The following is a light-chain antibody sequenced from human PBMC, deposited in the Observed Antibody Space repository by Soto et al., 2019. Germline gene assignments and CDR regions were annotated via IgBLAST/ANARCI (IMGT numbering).Light chain of an antibody. CDR2: GAS. CDR3: QQYGNSPQT. CDR1: QSVNSSY. Sequence: EIVLTQSPGTVSLSPGERSTLSVMSSQSVNSSYLAWYQHKPGQAPRLLIYGASTRATGIPDRFSGSGSGTDFTLTIARLEPGDFAVYYCQQYGNSPQTFGQGTKVDIK. V-gene: IGKV3-20*01. J-gene: IGKJ1*01.